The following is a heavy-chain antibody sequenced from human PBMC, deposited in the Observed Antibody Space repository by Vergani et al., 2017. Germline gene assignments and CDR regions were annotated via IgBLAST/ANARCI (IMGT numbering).Heavy chain of an antibody. CDR1: GYSFTSYW. V-gene: IGHV5-10-1*01. Sequence: EVQLVQSGAEVKKPGESLRVSCKGSGYSFTSYWISWVRQMPGKGLEWMGRIDPSDSYTNYSPSFQGHVTISADKSISTAYLQWSSLKASDTAMYYCARVDTAMVSFDYWGQGTLVTVSS. CDR2: IDPSDSYT. J-gene: IGHJ4*02. CDR3: ARVDTAMVSFDY. D-gene: IGHD5-18*01.